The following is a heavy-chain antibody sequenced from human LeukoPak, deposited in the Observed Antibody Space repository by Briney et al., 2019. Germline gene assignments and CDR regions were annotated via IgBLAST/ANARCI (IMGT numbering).Heavy chain of an antibody. J-gene: IGHJ3*02. CDR3: ARGNRLYTSSWSSLAFDI. D-gene: IGHD6-13*01. CDR1: GYTFTSYD. CDR2: MNPISGYT. Sequence: APVKVSCKASGYTFTSYDINWVRQATGQGLEWMGWMNPISGYTGNAQKFQGRVTMTRDTSISTAYMELSSLTSEDTAVYYCARGNRLYTSSWSSLAFDIWGQGTMVTVSS. V-gene: IGHV1-8*01.